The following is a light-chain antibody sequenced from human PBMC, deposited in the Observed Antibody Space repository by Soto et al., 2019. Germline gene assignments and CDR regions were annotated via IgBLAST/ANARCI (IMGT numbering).Light chain of an antibody. J-gene: IGKJ5*01. V-gene: IGKV2-28*01. CDR1: QSLLHSNGYNY. CDR3: MQALQTKPIT. Sequence: EIVMTQSPLTLPVTPGEPASISCRSSQSLLHSNGYNYLDWYLQKPGQSPQLLIYLGSNRASGVPDRFSGSGSGTDFTLKISRVEAEDVGVYYCMQALQTKPITFGQGTRLEIK. CDR2: LGS.